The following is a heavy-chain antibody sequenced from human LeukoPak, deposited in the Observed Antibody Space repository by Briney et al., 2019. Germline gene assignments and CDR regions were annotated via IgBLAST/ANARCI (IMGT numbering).Heavy chain of an antibody. J-gene: IGHJ5*02. CDR1: GFSFSSYS. CDR3: ARVTGTTAGDH. CDR2: ISSGSTSI. D-gene: IGHD1-1*01. Sequence: GGSLRLSCAASGFSFSSYSMDWVRQAPGEGLEWVSSISSGSTSIYYADSVKGRFTISRDNAKNSPYLQMNSLRAEDTAVYYCARVTGTTAGDHWGQGTLVSVSS. V-gene: IGHV3-21*01.